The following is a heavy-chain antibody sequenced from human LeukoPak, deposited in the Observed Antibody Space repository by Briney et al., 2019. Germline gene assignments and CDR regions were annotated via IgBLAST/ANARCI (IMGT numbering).Heavy chain of an antibody. J-gene: IGHJ3*02. CDR3: AKGRVWIQLWLQGHERERDAFDI. V-gene: IGHV3-30*02. CDR2: IRYDGSNK. D-gene: IGHD5-18*01. CDR1: GFTFSSYG. Sequence: GGSLRLSCAASGFTFSSYGMHWVRQAPGKGLEWVAFIRYDGSNKYYADSVKGRFTISRDNSKNTLYLQMNSLRAEDTAAYHCAKGRVWIQLWLQGHERERDAFDIWGQGTMVTVSS.